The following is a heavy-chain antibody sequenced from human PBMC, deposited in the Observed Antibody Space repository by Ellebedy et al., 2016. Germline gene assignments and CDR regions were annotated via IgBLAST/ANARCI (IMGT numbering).Heavy chain of an antibody. D-gene: IGHD2-15*01. CDR2: TSYDGSDK. J-gene: IGHJ4*02. V-gene: IGHV3-30*04. Sequence: GESLKISCAASGFTFTSYAMHWVRQAPGKGLEWVAVTSYDGSDKYHADSVKGLFTISRDNSKNTVYLQMNSLRAEDTAVYYCARDKGAGYCSGGTCYSFDYWGQGTLVTVSS. CDR3: ARDKGAGYCSGGTCYSFDY. CDR1: GFTFTSYA.